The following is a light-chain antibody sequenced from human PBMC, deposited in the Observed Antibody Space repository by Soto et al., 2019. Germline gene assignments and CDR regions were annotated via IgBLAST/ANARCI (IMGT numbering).Light chain of an antibody. Sequence: AILMTLSPSSRSASVGDTVTITCRASQGIRNDLGWYQQKPCKAPKLLIFATSTLQNGVPSRFSGTGFGKDFTLTISGRQPEDFATYYCLHDYTYPRTFGPGTKVDLK. CDR2: ATS. V-gene: IGKV1-6*01. CDR3: LHDYTYPRT. J-gene: IGKJ3*01. CDR1: QGIRND.